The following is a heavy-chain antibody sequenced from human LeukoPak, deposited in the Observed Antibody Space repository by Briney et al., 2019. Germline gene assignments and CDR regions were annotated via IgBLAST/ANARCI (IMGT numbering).Heavy chain of an antibody. J-gene: IGHJ3*02. V-gene: IGHV4-59*01. CDR2: IYYSGST. D-gene: IGHD1-1*01. CDR3: ARVGTGTTYAFDI. Sequence: SETLSLTCTVSGGSISSYYWSWIRQPPGKGLEWIGYIYYSGSTNYNPPLKSRVTISVDTSKNQFSLKLSSVTAADTAVYYCARVGTGTTYAFDIWGQGTMVTVSS. CDR1: GGSISSYY.